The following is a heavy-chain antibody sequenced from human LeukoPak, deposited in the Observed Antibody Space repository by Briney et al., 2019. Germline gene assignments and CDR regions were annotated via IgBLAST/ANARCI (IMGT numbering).Heavy chain of an antibody. Sequence: SETLSLTCTVSGGSISSYYWSWIRQPPGKGLEWIGYIYHTGSTNYNPSLKSRVTISVDTSESQFSLRLTSVTAADTAVYYCARAPSSGIPYYYGMDVWGQGTTVTVSS. D-gene: IGHD3-10*01. CDR2: IYHTGST. V-gene: IGHV4-59*01. J-gene: IGHJ6*02. CDR1: GGSISSYY. CDR3: ARAPSSGIPYYYGMDV.